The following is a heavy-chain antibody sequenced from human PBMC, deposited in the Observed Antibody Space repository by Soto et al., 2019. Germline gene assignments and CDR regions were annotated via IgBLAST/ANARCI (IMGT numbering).Heavy chain of an antibody. D-gene: IGHD2-21*02. Sequence: EVQLLESGGDLVQPGGSLRLSCAASGFTFSSNAMSWVRQAPGKGLEWVSVITNTGGDTLYADSVKGRFAISRDNSKNTLYLQMNSLRAGDTAVYYCARGGGDFGYYYGMDVWGQGTTVTVSS. CDR1: GFTFSSNA. J-gene: IGHJ6*02. CDR2: ITNTGGDT. CDR3: ARGGGDFGYYYGMDV. V-gene: IGHV3-23*01.